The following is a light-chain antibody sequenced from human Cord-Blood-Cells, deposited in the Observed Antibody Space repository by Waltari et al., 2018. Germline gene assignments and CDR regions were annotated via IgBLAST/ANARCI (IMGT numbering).Light chain of an antibody. J-gene: IGKJ2*01. CDR1: QGISNY. Sequence: DIQMTQSPSSLSASVGDRVTITCRASQGISNYLAWYQQKPGKVPKLLIYAASTLQSGDPSRFSGSGSGTDFTLTISSLQPEDVATYYCQKYNSAPLYTFGQGTKLEIK. CDR3: QKYNSAPLYT. CDR2: AAS. V-gene: IGKV1-27*01.